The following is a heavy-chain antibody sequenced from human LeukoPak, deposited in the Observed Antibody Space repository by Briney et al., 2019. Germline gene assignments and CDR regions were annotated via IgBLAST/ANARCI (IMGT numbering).Heavy chain of an antibody. J-gene: IGHJ4*02. Sequence: ASVKVSCKASGYTFTSYGISWVRQAPGQGLEWMGWISAYNGNTNYAQKLQGRVTMTRDTSTSTVYMELSSLRSEDTAVYYCARGEDSSGPYFDYWGQGTLVTVSS. V-gene: IGHV1-18*01. CDR3: ARGEDSSGPYFDY. CDR2: ISAYNGNT. CDR1: GYTFTSYG. D-gene: IGHD3-22*01.